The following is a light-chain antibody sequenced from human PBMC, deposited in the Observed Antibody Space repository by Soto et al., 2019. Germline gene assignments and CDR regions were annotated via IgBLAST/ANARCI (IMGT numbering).Light chain of an antibody. CDR1: QSLVHTDGNTY. J-gene: IGKJ2*01. CDR2: TVS. CDR3: MQDTHWPHT. V-gene: IGKV2-30*02. Sequence: DVVMIQSPRSLAVTPGQPASISCRSSQSLVHTDGNTYLNWFHQRPGQSPRRLIGTVSDRDSGVPDRFSGSGSDTDFTLKISRVEAEDVGVYYCMQDTHWPHTFGQGTKLEI.